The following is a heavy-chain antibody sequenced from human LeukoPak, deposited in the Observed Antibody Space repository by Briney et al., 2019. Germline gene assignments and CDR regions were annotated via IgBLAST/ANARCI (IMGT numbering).Heavy chain of an antibody. CDR2: IYTSGST. D-gene: IGHD3-22*01. CDR1: GGSISSGSYN. Sequence: SETLSLTCTVPGGSISSGSYNWSWIRQPAGKGLEWIGRIYTSGSTNYNPSLKRRVTISVDTSKNQFSLKLSSVTAADTAVYYCAREYYYDSSGSPGVDYWGQGTLVTVSS. CDR3: AREYYYDSSGSPGVDY. V-gene: IGHV4-61*02. J-gene: IGHJ4*02.